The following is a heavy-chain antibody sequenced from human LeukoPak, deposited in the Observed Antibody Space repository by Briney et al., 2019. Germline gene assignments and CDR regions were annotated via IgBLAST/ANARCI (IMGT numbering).Heavy chain of an antibody. J-gene: IGHJ4*02. V-gene: IGHV3-21*01. CDR3: VRRAGAYSHPYDY. CDR2: ISSSSSYI. D-gene: IGHD4/OR15-4a*01. Sequence: GGSLRLSCAASGFTFTSYGMTWVRQAQGKGLEWVSSISSSSSYIYYADSVKGRFTTSRDNAKNSVYLQMNSLRGEDTAVYYCVRRAGAYSHPYDYWGQGTLVTVSS. CDR1: GFTFTSYG.